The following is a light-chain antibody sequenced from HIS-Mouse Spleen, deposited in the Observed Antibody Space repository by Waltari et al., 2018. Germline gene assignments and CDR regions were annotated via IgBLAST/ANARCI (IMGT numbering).Light chain of an antibody. CDR1: SLRSYY. J-gene: IGLJ3*02. CDR3: NSRDSSGNHLV. CDR2: GKN. V-gene: IGLV3-19*01. Sequence: SYVLTQDPAVSVALGQTVRITCQGDSLRSYYASWYQQKPGQAPVLVIYGKNNRPSGIPDRFSGSSSGNTASLTITGAQAGDEADYYCNSRDSSGNHLVFGGGTKLTVL.